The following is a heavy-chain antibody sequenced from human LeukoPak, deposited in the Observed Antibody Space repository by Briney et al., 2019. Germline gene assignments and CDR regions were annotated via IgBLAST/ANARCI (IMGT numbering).Heavy chain of an antibody. J-gene: IGHJ2*01. CDR3: ARWANWDNWYFDL. D-gene: IGHD1/OR15-1a*01. CDR1: GYIFTSYD. CDR2: MNPNSGNT. V-gene: IGHV1-8*01. Sequence: ASVKVSCKASGYIFTSYDINWVRQATGQGLEWMGWMNPNSGNTGYAQKFQGRVTMTRNTSISTAYMELSSLRSEDTAVYYCARWANWDNWYFDLWGRGTLVTVSS.